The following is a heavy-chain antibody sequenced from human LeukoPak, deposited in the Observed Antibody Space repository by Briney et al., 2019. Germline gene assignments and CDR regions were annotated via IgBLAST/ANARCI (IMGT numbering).Heavy chain of an antibody. D-gene: IGHD3-22*01. V-gene: IGHV3-30*18. Sequence: GGSLRLSCAASGFTFSSYGMHWVRQAPGKGLEWVAVISYDGSNKYYADSVKGRFTISRDNSKNTLYLQMNSLRAEDTAVYYCAKLGYYDSREYYFDYWGQGTLVTVSS. CDR2: ISYDGSNK. CDR3: AKLGYYDSREYYFDY. J-gene: IGHJ4*02. CDR1: GFTFSSYG.